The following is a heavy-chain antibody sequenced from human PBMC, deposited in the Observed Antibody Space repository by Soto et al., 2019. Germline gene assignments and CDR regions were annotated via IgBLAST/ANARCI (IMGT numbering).Heavy chain of an antibody. D-gene: IGHD1-26*01. Sequence: SETLSLTCVVSGASISNDNWWSWVRQPPGKGLEWIGEIYHSGATNYNPSLTSRVTISVDTSKNQFSLGLTSVTAADTAVYFCARNGYYSLDLWGQGAMVTVSS. CDR1: GASISNDNW. CDR3: ARNGYYSLDL. V-gene: IGHV4-4*02. CDR2: IYHSGAT. J-gene: IGHJ3*01.